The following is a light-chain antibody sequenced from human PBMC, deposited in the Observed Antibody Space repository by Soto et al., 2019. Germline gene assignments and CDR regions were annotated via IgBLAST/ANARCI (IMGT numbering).Light chain of an antibody. CDR3: QQYKSYWT. V-gene: IGKV1-5*01. J-gene: IGKJ1*01. Sequence: DIQLTQSPSTVSASVGDRVTITCRASQSINSWLAWYQQKPGKAPKVLIYDASRLESGVPSRFSGTGSGTQFTLTISSLQPDDFASYYCQQYKSYWTFGQGTTVEIK. CDR1: QSINSW. CDR2: DAS.